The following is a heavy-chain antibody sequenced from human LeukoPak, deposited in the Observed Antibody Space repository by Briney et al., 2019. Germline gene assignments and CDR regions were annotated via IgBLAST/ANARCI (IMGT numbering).Heavy chain of an antibody. Sequence: PGGSLRLSCAASGFTFSSHSMNWVRQAPGKGLEWVSYISSSSTIYYADSVKGRFTISRDNSKNTLYLQMNSLRAEDTAVYYCAKDVDYGGVVDYWGQGTLVTVSS. J-gene: IGHJ4*02. V-gene: IGHV3-48*01. D-gene: IGHD3-16*01. CDR3: AKDVDYGGVVDY. CDR1: GFTFSSHS. CDR2: ISSSSTI.